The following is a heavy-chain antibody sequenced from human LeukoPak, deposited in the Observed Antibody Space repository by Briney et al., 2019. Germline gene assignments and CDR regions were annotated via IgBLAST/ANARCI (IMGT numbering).Heavy chain of an antibody. CDR1: GGSVSSDY. J-gene: IGHJ4*02. Sequence: PSETLSLTCTVSGGSVSSDYWSWIRQPPGKGLEWIGYIYHTGNSDYNPSLKSRATISLDTSKNQFSLKLTSVTAADTAVYFCARHPFSSPFDYWGQGTLVTVTS. D-gene: IGHD2/OR15-2a*01. CDR2: IYHTGNS. V-gene: IGHV4-59*08. CDR3: ARHPFSSPFDY.